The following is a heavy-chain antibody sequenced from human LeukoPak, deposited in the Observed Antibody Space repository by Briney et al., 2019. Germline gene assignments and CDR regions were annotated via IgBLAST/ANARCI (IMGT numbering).Heavy chain of an antibody. CDR3: ARSGYSGSYGDYYYYYYYMDV. CDR1: GYTFTSYD. Sequence: SVKVSCKASGYTFTSYDINWVRQAPGQGLEWMGGIIPIFGTANYAQKFQGRVTITADKSTSTAYMELSSLRSEDTAVYYCARSGYSGSYGDYYYYYYYMDVWGKGTTVTVSS. V-gene: IGHV1-69*06. D-gene: IGHD1-26*01. J-gene: IGHJ6*03. CDR2: IIPIFGTA.